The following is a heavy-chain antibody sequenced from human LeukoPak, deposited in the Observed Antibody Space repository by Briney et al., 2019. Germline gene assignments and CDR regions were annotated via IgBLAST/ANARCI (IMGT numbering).Heavy chain of an antibody. V-gene: IGHV4-4*09. CDR3: ARGSSSWYAVFRTFYYYGMDV. D-gene: IGHD6-13*01. J-gene: IGHJ6*02. CDR1: GGSISSYY. CDR2: IYTSGST. Sequence: SETLSLTCTVSGGSISSYYWSWIRQPPGKGLEWIGYIYTSGSTNYNPSLKSRVTISVDTSKNQFSLKLSSVTAADTAVYYCARGSSSWYAVFRTFYYYGMDVWGQGTTVTVSS.